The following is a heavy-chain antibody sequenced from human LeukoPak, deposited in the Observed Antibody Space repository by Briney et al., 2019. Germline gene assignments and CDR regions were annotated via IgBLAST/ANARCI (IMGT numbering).Heavy chain of an antibody. CDR1: GGSFSGYY. D-gene: IGHD2-2*01. V-gene: IGHV4-34*01. J-gene: IGHJ5*02. Sequence: PSETLSLTCAVYGGSFSGYYWSWIRQPPGKGLEWIGELNHSGSTNYNPSLKSRVTISVDTSKNQFSLKLSSVTAADTAVYYCARGRRRLVPAATYWFAPWGQGTLVTVSS. CDR2: LNHSGST. CDR3: ARGRRRLVPAATYWFAP.